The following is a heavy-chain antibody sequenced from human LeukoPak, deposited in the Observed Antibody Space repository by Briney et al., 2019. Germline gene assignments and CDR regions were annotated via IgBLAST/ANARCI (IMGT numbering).Heavy chain of an antibody. D-gene: IGHD6-6*01. V-gene: IGHV4-61*10. CDR1: GGSISYGSYL. J-gene: IGHJ4*02. Sequence: SQTLSLTCTVSGGSISYGSYLWIWIRQSAGKGLEWIGYIYYSGSTNYNPSLKSRVTISVDTSKNQFSLKLSSVTAADTAVYYCARGRYSSSFDYWGQGTLVTVSS. CDR2: IYYSGST. CDR3: ARGRYSSSFDY.